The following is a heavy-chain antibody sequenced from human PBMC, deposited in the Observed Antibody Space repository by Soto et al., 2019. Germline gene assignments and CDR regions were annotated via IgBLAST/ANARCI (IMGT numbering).Heavy chain of an antibody. CDR1: GGSISSGGYY. CDR3: AASCVACGGFNYYGMDV. D-gene: IGHD2-21*01. CDR2: IYYSGTT. Sequence: SETLSLTCTVSGGSISSGGYYWYWIRQHPGKGLEWIGYIYYSGTTYYNPSLKSRVTISVDTSKNQFSLKLSSVTAADTVLYYFAASCVACGGFNYYGMDVWGQGTTVTVSS. J-gene: IGHJ6*02. V-gene: IGHV4-31*03.